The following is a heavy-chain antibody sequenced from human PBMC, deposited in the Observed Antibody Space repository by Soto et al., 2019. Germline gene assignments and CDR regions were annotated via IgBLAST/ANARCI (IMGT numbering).Heavy chain of an antibody. CDR1: GGSISSNY. CDR3: ASRYGASFDF. J-gene: IGHJ4*02. Sequence: LLWTSETLSLTCTVSGGSISSNYWSWIRQPPGKGLEWIGYIYYSGSTNYNPSLKSRVTISVDTSKNQFSLKLSSVTAADTAVYYCASRYGASFDFWGQGTLVTVSS. CDR2: IYYSGST. V-gene: IGHV4-59*01. D-gene: IGHD4-17*01.